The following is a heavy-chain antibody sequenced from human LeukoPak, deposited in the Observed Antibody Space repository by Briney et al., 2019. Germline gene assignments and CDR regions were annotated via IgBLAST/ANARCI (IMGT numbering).Heavy chain of an antibody. J-gene: IGHJ4*02. CDR3: AREYAFDY. V-gene: IGHV3-7*01. CDR1: GFTFSSYA. CDR2: IKQDGSEK. Sequence: PGGSLRLSCAASGFTFSSYAMSWVRQAPGKGLEWVANIKQDGSEKYYVDSVKGRFTISRDNAKNSLYLQMNSLRAEDTAVYYCAREYAFDYWGQGTLVTVSS.